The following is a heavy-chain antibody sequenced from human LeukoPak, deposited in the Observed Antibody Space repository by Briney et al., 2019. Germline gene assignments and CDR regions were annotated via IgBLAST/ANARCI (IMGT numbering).Heavy chain of an antibody. CDR1: GFTFSSYA. D-gene: IGHD3-9*01. CDR2: ISYDGSNK. V-gene: IGHV3-30-3*01. Sequence: PGGSLRLSCAASGFTFSSYAMHWVRQAPGKGLEWVAVISYDGSNKYYADSVKGRFTISRDNSKNTLYLQMNSLRAEDTAVYYWARTYDILTGYQGYFDYWGQGTLVTVSS. CDR3: ARTYDILTGYQGYFDY. J-gene: IGHJ4*02.